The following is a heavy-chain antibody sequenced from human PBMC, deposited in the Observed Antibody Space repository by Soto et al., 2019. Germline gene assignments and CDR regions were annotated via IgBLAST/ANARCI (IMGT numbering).Heavy chain of an antibody. V-gene: IGHV4-59*01. CDR1: GGSISSYY. J-gene: IGHJ3*02. Sequence: SETLSLTCTVSGGSISSYYWSWIRQPPGKGLEWIGYIYYSGSTNYNPSLKSRVTISVDTSKNQFSLKLSSVTAADTAVYYCARGRLTVVTPNAFDIWGQGTMVTVSS. CDR3: ARGRLTVVTPNAFDI. CDR2: IYYSGST. D-gene: IGHD2-21*02.